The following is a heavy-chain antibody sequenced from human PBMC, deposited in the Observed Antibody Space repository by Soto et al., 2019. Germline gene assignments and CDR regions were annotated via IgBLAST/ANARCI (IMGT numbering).Heavy chain of an antibody. J-gene: IGHJ6*02. Sequence: SETLSLTCTVSGGSISSSSYYWGWIRHPPGKGLEWIGSIYYSGSTYYNPSLKSRVTISVDTSKNQFSLKLSSVTAADTAVYYCARIAARTYDLYMDYYYGMDVWGQGTNVTVSS. CDR2: IYYSGST. CDR3: ARIAARTYDLYMDYYYGMDV. D-gene: IGHD6-6*01. CDR1: GGSISSSSYY. V-gene: IGHV4-39*01.